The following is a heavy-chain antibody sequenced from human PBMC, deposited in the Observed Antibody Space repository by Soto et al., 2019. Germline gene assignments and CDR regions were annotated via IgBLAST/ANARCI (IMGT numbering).Heavy chain of an antibody. J-gene: IGHJ5*02. CDR1: GGSISSGGYY. CDR3: ARVYCSGGSCYWFYP. CDR2: IYHSGST. Sequence: PSETLSLTCTVSGGSISSGGYYWSWIRQPPGKGLEWIGYIYHSGSTYYNPSLKSRVTISVDRSKNQFSLKLSSVTAADTAVYYCARVYCSGGSCYWFYPWGQGTLVTVSS. V-gene: IGHV4-30-2*01. D-gene: IGHD2-15*01.